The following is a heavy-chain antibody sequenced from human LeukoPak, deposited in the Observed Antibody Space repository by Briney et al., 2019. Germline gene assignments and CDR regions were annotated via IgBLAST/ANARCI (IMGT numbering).Heavy chain of an antibody. CDR2: ISGSDGST. J-gene: IGHJ4*02. Sequence: TGGSLRLSCAASGFTFSSYGMSWVRQAPGKGLECVSSISGSDGSTNYADSAKGRFTISRDNSKNTLYLQMNSLRAEDTAVYYCAKVLTAYSDDYFDYWGQGTLVTVSS. D-gene: IGHD3-9*01. CDR3: AKVLTAYSDDYFDY. V-gene: IGHV3-23*01. CDR1: GFTFSSYG.